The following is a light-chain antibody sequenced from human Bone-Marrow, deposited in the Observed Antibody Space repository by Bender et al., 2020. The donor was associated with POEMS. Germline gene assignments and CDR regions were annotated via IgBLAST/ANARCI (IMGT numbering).Light chain of an antibody. Sequence: QSALTQPASVSGSPGQSITISCTGTSSDVGSYNLISWYQQHPDKAPKLIIYDVTTQPSGVSDRFSASKSGNTASLTISGLQAEDEADYYCCSYASSDTWVFGGGTKLTVL. CDR1: SSDVGSYNL. V-gene: IGLV2-23*02. CDR2: DVT. CDR3: CSYASSDTWV. J-gene: IGLJ3*02.